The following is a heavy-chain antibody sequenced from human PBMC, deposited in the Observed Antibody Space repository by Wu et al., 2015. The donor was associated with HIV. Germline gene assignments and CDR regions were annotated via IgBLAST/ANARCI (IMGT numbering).Heavy chain of an antibody. CDR3: VRDLGADGWDS. CDR2: INPTSGDT. Sequence: QVQLVQSGAEVKKPGASVKVSCKASGYTFTGYYMHWVRQAPGQGLEWMGWINPTSGDTKYAQKFQGRVTMTRDTSITTVYMELNRLRSDDTAVYYCVRDLGADGWDSWGQGTLVTVSS. V-gene: IGHV1-2*02. CDR1: GYTFTGYY. J-gene: IGHJ4*02. D-gene: IGHD3-16*01.